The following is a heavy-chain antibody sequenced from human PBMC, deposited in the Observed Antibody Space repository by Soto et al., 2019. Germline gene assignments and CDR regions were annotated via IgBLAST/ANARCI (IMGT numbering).Heavy chain of an antibody. CDR2: IYSGGST. Sequence: LLPRGESLKISCAASGFTVSSNYMSWVRQAPGKGLEWVSVIYSGGSTYYADSVKGRFTISRHNSKNTLYLQMNSLRAEDTAVYYCARGPTGDQAFDIWGQGTMVTVSS. V-gene: IGHV3-53*04. D-gene: IGHD7-27*01. CDR3: ARGPTGDQAFDI. CDR1: GFTVSSNY. J-gene: IGHJ3*02.